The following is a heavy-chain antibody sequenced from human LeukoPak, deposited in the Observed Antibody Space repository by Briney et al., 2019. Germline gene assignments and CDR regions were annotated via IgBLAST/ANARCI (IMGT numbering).Heavy chain of an antibody. CDR2: ISYDGSNK. CDR1: GFTFSSYG. CDR3: ARAMLDSSGRDY. J-gene: IGHJ4*02. D-gene: IGHD3-22*01. Sequence: GGSLRLSCAASGFTFSSYGMHWVRQAPGKGLEWVAVISYDGSNKYYADSVKGRFTISRDNSKNTLYLQINSLRAEDTALYYCARAMLDSSGRDYWGQGTLVTVSS. V-gene: IGHV3-30*03.